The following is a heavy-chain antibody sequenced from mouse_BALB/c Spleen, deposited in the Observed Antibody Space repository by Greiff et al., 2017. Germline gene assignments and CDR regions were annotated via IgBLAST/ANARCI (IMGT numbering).Heavy chain of an antibody. D-gene: IGHD1-1*01. Sequence: EVQLQQSGAELVKPGASVKLSCTASGFNIKDTYMHWVKQRPEQGLEWIGRIDPANGNTKYDPKFQGKATITADTSSNTAYLQLSSLTSEDTAVYYCAPYYYGSSYYAMDYWGQGTSVTVSS. CDR1: GFNIKDTY. CDR3: APYYYGSSYYAMDY. J-gene: IGHJ4*01. V-gene: IGHV14-3*02. CDR2: IDPANGNT.